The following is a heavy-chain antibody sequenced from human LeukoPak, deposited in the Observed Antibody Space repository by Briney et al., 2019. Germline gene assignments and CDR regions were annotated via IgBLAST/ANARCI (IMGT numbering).Heavy chain of an antibody. V-gene: IGHV3-11*01. J-gene: IGHJ3*02. CDR2: ISSSGSTI. CDR3: ARDYYDSSGYYYAFDI. D-gene: IGHD3-22*01. CDR1: GFTFSDYY. Sequence: PGGSLRLSCAASGFTFSDYYMSWIRQAPGKGLERVSYISSSGSTIYYADSVKGRFTISRDNAKNSLYLQMNSLRAEDTAVYYCARDYYDSSGYYYAFDIWGQGTMVTVSS.